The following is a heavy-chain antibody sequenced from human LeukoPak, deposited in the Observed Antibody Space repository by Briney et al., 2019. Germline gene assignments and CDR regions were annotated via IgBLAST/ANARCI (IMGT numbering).Heavy chain of an antibody. CDR2: IYYSGST. CDR1: GGSISSYY. Sequence: SETLSLTCTVSGGSISSYYWSWIRPPPGKGLEWIGYIYYSGSTNYNPSLKSRVTISVDTSKNQFSLKLSSVTAADTAVYYCARDELGDKGIDYWGQGTLVTVSS. CDR3: ARDELGDKGIDY. J-gene: IGHJ4*02. V-gene: IGHV4-59*12. D-gene: IGHD3-10*01.